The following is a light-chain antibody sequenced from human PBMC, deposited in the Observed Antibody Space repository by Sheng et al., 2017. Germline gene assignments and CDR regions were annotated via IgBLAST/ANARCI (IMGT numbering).Light chain of an antibody. CDR3: QQYSNWPPSLT. CDR1: QSVSVY. Sequence: EIVLTQSPATLSLSPGERATLSCRASQSVSVYVAWFQQKPGQAPRLLIYDASKRATGIPARFSGSGSGTEFTLTISVVQSEDLAVYYCQQYSNWPPSLTFGGGPRWRSN. V-gene: IGKV3-11*01. CDR2: DAS. J-gene: IGKJ4*01.